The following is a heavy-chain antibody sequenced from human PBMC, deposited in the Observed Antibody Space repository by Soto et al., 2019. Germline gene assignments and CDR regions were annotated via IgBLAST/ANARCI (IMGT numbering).Heavy chain of an antibody. Sequence: SVKVSCKASGYTFTSYGISWVRQAPGQGLEWMGWISAYNGNTNYAQKLQGRVTMTTDTSTSTAYMELRSLRSDDTAVYYCARVAGYDSSGYYLDYFDYWGQGTLVTVSS. CDR2: ISAYNGNT. CDR3: ARVAGYDSSGYYLDYFDY. CDR1: GYTFTSYG. J-gene: IGHJ4*02. D-gene: IGHD3-22*01. V-gene: IGHV1-18*01.